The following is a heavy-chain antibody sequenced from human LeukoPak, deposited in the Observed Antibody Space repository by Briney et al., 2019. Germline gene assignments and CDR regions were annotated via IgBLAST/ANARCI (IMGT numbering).Heavy chain of an antibody. CDR2: IWADGSTR. J-gene: IGHJ4*02. CDR1: GFTFRAYG. CDR3: ATDSGSSPFDY. Sequence: GGSLRLSCAASGFTFRAYGMHWVRQAPGKGLEWVTVIWADGSTRDYAASVKGRFTISRDNSKNTLYLQMNSLRAEDTAVYYCATDSGSSPFDYWGQGTLVTVSS. V-gene: IGHV3-33*01. D-gene: IGHD1-26*01.